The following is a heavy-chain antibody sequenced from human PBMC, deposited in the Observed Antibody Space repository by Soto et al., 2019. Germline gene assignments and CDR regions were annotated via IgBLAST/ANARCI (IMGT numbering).Heavy chain of an antibody. CDR1: GGSISSYF. CDR3: ARDSGYSETSWFDP. V-gene: IGHV4-59*01. Sequence: SETLSLTCTVSGGSISSYFWSWIRQPPGKGLEWIGYIYYSGSTNYNPSLKSRVTISVDTSKNQFSLKLSSVTAADTAVYYCARDSGYSETSWFDPWGQGTLVTVSS. J-gene: IGHJ5*02. D-gene: IGHD3-22*01. CDR2: IYYSGST.